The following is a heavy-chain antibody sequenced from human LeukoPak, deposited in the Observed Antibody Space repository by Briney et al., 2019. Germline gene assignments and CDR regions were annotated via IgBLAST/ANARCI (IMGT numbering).Heavy chain of an antibody. CDR2: IYNSGNT. CDR3: ARVTWFGELYCYYGMDV. Sequence: HPSETLSLTCAVYGGSFSGYYWSWIRQPPGRGLEWIGYIYNSGNTNYNPSLKSRVTISVDTSKNQFSLRLSSVTAADTAVYYCARVTWFGELYCYYGMDVWGQGTTVTVSS. CDR1: GGSFSGYY. V-gene: IGHV4-59*01. D-gene: IGHD3-10*01. J-gene: IGHJ6*02.